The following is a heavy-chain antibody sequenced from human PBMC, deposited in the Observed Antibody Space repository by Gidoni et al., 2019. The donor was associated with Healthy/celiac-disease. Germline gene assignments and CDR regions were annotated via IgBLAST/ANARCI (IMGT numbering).Heavy chain of an antibody. CDR2: ISAYNGNT. CDR1: GYTFTSYG. J-gene: IGHJ6*02. Sequence: QVQLVQSGAEVKKPGASVKVSCKASGYTFTSYGISWVRQAPGQGLEWMGWISAYNGNTNYAQKLQGRVTMTTDTSTSTAYMELRSLRSDDTAVYYCARVKIRGLATSRYGMDVWGQGTTVTVSS. V-gene: IGHV1-18*01. D-gene: IGHD6-19*01. CDR3: ARVKIRGLATSRYGMDV.